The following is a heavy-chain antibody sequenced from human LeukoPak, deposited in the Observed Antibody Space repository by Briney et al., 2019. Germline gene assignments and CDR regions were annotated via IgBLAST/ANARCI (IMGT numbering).Heavy chain of an antibody. CDR3: ARDRGYFSY. D-gene: IGHD2-15*01. Sequence: GGSLRLSCAASGFTFSIYSMNWVRQAPGKGLEWVSYISSSSNTIYYADSVKGRFTISRDNAKNSVYLQMSSLRDEDTAVYYCARDRGYFSYWGQGTLVAVSS. J-gene: IGHJ4*02. CDR2: ISSSSNTI. CDR1: GFTFSIYS. V-gene: IGHV3-48*02.